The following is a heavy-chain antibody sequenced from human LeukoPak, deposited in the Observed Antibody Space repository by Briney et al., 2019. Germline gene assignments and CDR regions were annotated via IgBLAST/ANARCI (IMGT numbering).Heavy chain of an antibody. Sequence: GGPLRLSCAASGFTFDDYAMHWVRQAPGKGLEWVSLISGDGGSTYYADSVKGRFTISRDDSKNSLYLQMNSLRTEDTALYYCAKVLGYYDSSGYYQEGGFDYWGQGTLVTVSS. CDR1: GFTFDDYA. J-gene: IGHJ4*02. CDR3: AKVLGYYDSSGYYQEGGFDY. D-gene: IGHD3-22*01. V-gene: IGHV3-43*02. CDR2: ISGDGGST.